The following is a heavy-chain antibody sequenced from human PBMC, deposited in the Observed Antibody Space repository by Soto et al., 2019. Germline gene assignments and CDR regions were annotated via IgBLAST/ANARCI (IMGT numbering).Heavy chain of an antibody. CDR2: ICHSGT. J-gene: IGHJ6*02. V-gene: IGHV4-4*02. D-gene: IGHD6-13*01. Sequence: PSETLSLTCAVSGDSTSSGTCWSWSRQPPGKGLEWIGKICHSGTNYNPSLTSRVSISVDKSKNQFSLKMNSVSAADTGMYYCAREGSPDVYQYYAMDVWGQGTTVT. CDR1: GDSTSSGTC. CDR3: AREGSPDVYQYYAMDV.